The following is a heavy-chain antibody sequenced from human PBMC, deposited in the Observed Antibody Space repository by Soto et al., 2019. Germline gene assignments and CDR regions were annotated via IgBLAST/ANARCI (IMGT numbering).Heavy chain of an antibody. J-gene: IGHJ5*02. Sequence: PSETLSLTCTVSGGSISSYYWSWIRQPPGKGLEWIGYIYYSGSTNYNPSLKSRVTISVDTSKNQFSLKLSSVTAADTAVYYCAACSGGSLWWFDPWGQGTLVTVSS. D-gene: IGHD2-15*01. CDR2: IYYSGST. CDR3: AACSGGSLWWFDP. V-gene: IGHV4-59*01. CDR1: GGSISSYY.